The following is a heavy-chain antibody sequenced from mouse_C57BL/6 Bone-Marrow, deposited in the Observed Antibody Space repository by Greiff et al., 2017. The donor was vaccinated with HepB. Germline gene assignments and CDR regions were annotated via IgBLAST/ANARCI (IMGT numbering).Heavy chain of an antibody. CDR3: ARYPYYGSSPNV. J-gene: IGHJ1*03. CDR1: GYTFTSYW. D-gene: IGHD1-1*01. V-gene: IGHV1-55*01. Sequence: QVQLKQPGAELVKPGASVKMSCKASGYTFTSYWITWVKQRPGQGLEWIGDIYPGSGSTNYNEKFKSKATLTVDTSSSTAYMQLSSLTSEDSAVYYCARYPYYGSSPNVWGTGTTVTVSS. CDR2: IYPGSGST.